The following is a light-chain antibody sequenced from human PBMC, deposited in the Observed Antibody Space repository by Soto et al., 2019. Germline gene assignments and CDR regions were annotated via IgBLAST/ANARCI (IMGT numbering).Light chain of an antibody. CDR2: DAS. CDR3: QQDGSSGT. V-gene: IGKV3-11*01. J-gene: IGKJ1*01. Sequence: EIVLTQSPATLSLSPGERATLSCRASQSVSSYLAWYQQKPGQAPRLLIYDASNRATGIPARFSGSGSGTDITLTSRSLAAEDFAVYYCQQDGSSGTFGQGTKVDIK. CDR1: QSVSSY.